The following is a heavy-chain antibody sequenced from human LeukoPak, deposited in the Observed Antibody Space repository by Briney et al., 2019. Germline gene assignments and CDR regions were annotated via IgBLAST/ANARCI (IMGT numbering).Heavy chain of an antibody. CDR3: ARDGLPAARDT. CDR2: INGDGSST. CDR1: GFIFSQFW. J-gene: IGHJ3*02. V-gene: IGHV3-74*01. D-gene: IGHD6-6*01. Sequence: PGGSLRLSCAGSGFIFSQFWMQWVRQVPGKGLVWVSRINGDGSSTNYADSVKGRFTISRDNAKNTLYLQMNSLRAEDTAVYYCARDGLPAARDTWGQGTMVTVSS.